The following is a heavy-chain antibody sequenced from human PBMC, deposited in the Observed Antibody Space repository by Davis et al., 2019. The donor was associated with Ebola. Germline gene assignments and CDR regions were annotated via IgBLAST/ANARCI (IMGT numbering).Heavy chain of an antibody. CDR3: ARDNYWKLDY. Sequence: PGGSLRLSCAASGFTFSSYGMHWVRQAPGKGLEWLANMLHDGSEKYSAGPVKGRFTISRDNARNSFYLQMNSLRVEDTAVYYCARDNYWKLDYWGQGILVTVSS. D-gene: IGHD4-11*01. J-gene: IGHJ4*02. CDR2: MLHDGSEK. V-gene: IGHV3-7*01. CDR1: GFTFSSYG.